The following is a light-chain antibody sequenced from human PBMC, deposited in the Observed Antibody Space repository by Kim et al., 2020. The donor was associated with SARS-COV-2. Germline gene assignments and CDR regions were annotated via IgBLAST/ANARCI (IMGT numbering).Light chain of an antibody. CDR3: KHYNNWRLN. V-gene: IGKV3-15*01. CDR2: GAS. CDR1: QSVSSN. Sequence: IVMTQSPATLSVSPGERATLSCRASQSVSSNLAWYQQKPGQAPRLLIYGASTRATGIPARFSGSGSGTEFTLTISSLQSEDFAIYYCKHYNNWRLNVGGGTKGEIK. J-gene: IGKJ4*01.